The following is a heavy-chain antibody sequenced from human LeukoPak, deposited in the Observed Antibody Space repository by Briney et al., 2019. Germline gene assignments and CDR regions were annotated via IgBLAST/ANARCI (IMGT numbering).Heavy chain of an antibody. CDR1: GLTVSNDY. CDR3: ARAVSGYVDY. D-gene: IGHD3-3*01. Sequence: GGSLRLSCAASGLTVSNDYMTWVRQAPGKGLEWVSVLYSGGRTYYADSVKGRFTISRDNSKNTPYLQMNSLRVEDTAVYYCARAVSGYVDYWGQGNLVTVSS. J-gene: IGHJ4*02. V-gene: IGHV3-53*01. CDR2: LYSGGRT.